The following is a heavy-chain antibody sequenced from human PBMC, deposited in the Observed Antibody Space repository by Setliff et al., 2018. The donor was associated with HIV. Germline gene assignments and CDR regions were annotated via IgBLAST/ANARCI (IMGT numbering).Heavy chain of an antibody. V-gene: IGHV3-48*01. J-gene: IGHJ5*02. Sequence: GGSLRLSCAASGFTFSSFVMTWVRQAPGKGLQWLSYISSSGDSVYGDSMKGRITISRDKANNSLYLQIHSLTAEDTAVYYCGKDSSDWSDGWGQGTLVTVSS. CDR1: GFTFSSFV. CDR2: ISSSGDSV. D-gene: IGHD3-22*01. CDR3: GKDSSDWSDG.